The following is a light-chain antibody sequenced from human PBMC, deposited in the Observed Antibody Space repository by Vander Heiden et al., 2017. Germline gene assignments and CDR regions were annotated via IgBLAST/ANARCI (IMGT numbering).Light chain of an antibody. V-gene: IGKV1-5*01. CDR2: DAS. CDR3: QQYNTYWT. Sequence: DIQMTQSPSTPSASVGDRVPIPWRASPSSSSWLAWLQQKPGKAPKLLIYDASSLESGVPSRFSGSGSGKEFTITISSLQPDDFATYYCQQYNTYWTFGQGTKVEIK. J-gene: IGKJ1*01. CDR1: PSSSSW.